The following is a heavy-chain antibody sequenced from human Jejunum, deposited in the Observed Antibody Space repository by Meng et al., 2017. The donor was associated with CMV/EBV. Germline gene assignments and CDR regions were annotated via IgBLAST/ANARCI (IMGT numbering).Heavy chain of an antibody. V-gene: IGHV4-61*02. Sequence: QVQLQESGPGLVKPSQTLSLTCTVYGGSMGSGDYFWTWIRQPAGKGLEWIGRIYASGSTSYHPSLESRLNISVDTSKNQFSLKMSSVTAADTAVYYCARGRLQSEYFDYWGQGTLVTVSS. CDR3: ARGRLQSEYFDY. J-gene: IGHJ4*02. CDR1: GGSMGSGDYF. CDR2: IYASGST. D-gene: IGHD5-24*01.